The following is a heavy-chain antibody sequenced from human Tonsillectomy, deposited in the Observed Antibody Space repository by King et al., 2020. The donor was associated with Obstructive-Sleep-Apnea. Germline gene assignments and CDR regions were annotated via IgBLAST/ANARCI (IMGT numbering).Heavy chain of an antibody. D-gene: IGHD6-13*01. CDR1: GFIFGSYD. CDR3: AREIRGLALVYFDV. J-gene: IGHJ2*01. Sequence: EVQLVESGGGLVQPGGSLRLSCTASGFIFGSYDMHWVRQSPGKSLEWVSGADTSGDTYYAGSVKVRLTISRENAKNAVYLQMNNLRVGDTAVYYCAREIRGLALVYFDVWGRGTLVTVST. V-gene: IGHV3-13*04. CDR2: ADTSGDT.